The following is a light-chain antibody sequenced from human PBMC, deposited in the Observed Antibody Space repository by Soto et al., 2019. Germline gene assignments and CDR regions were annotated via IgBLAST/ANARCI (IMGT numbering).Light chain of an antibody. CDR2: GAS. V-gene: IGKV3-20*01. J-gene: IGKJ2*01. Sequence: EGVLTQSPGTLSLSPGERATLSCRASQSVRNNYLAWYQQKPGQAPRLLIYGASNRATGIPDRFSGSGSGTDFTLTISRLEPEDFAVYYCQQYRSSPQNTFGQGTKLEI. CDR1: QSVRNNY. CDR3: QQYRSSPQNT.